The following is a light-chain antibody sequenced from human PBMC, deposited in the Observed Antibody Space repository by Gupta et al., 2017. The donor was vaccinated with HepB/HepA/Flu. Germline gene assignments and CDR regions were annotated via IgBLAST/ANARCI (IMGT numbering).Light chain of an antibody. Sequence: EIVMTQSPATLSVSPGERATLSCRTSQSVSRNLAWYQQKPGQAPRLLIYGASTRATGIPASFSGSGSGTKFTLTIISLQSEDVAFYYYHQYNNWPLTFGGGTKVEIK. CDR2: GAS. CDR3: HQYNNWPLT. V-gene: IGKV3-15*01. J-gene: IGKJ4*01. CDR1: QSVSRN.